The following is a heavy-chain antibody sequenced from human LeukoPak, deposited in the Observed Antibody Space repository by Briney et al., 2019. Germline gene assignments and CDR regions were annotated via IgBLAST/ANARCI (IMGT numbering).Heavy chain of an antibody. J-gene: IGHJ2*01. CDR3: ARESTNWYFDL. Sequence: SETLSLTCTVSRGSISSYYWSWIRQPPGKGLEWIGYISNTGNTNYNPSLKSRVTISVDTSKNQLSLKLSSVTAADTAVYYCARESTNWYFDLWGRGSLVTVSS. CDR2: ISNTGNT. V-gene: IGHV4-59*01. CDR1: RGSISSYY.